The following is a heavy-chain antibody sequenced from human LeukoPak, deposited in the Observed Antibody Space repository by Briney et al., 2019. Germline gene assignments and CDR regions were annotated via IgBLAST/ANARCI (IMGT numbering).Heavy chain of an antibody. CDR1: GYTFTSYD. V-gene: IGHV1-8*01. CDR3: ARAYRSLYYYYYYLDV. Sequence: ASVKVSCKASGYTFTSYDINWVRQATGQGLEWMGWVNPNSGNTGYAQKFQGRVTMTRNTSISTAYMELSSLRSEDTAVYYCARAYRSLYYYYYYLDVWGKGTTVTISS. J-gene: IGHJ6*03. D-gene: IGHD6-13*01. CDR2: VNPNSGNT.